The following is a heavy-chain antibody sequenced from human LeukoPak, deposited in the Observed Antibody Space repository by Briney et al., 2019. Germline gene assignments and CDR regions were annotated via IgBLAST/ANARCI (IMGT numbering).Heavy chain of an antibody. Sequence: GGSLRLSCAASGFTVSSNYMSWVRQAPGKGLEWVSVIYSGGSTYYADSVKGRFTISRDNSKNTLYLQMNSLRAEDTAVYYCATGVYCSGGSCYAQAFDYWGQGTLVTVSS. CDR3: ATGVYCSGGSCYAQAFDY. J-gene: IGHJ4*02. V-gene: IGHV3-66*01. D-gene: IGHD2-15*01. CDR1: GFTVSSNY. CDR2: IYSGGST.